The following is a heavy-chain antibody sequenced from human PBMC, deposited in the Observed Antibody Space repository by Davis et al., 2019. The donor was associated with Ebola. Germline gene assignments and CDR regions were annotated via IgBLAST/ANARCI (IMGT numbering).Heavy chain of an antibody. V-gene: IGHV3-33*01. CDR3: ARDQDSSSSVYYYYGMDV. D-gene: IGHD6-13*01. CDR1: GFTFSSYG. CDR2: IWYDGSNK. Sequence: GESLKISCAASGFTFSSYGMHWVRRAPGKGLEWVAVIWYDGSNKYYADSVKGRFTISRDNSKNTLYLQMNSLRAEDTAVYYCARDQDSSSSVYYYYGMDVWGQGTTVTVSS. J-gene: IGHJ6*02.